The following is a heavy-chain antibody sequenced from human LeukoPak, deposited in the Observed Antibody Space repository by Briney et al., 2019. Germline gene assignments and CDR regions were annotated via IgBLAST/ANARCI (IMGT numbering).Heavy chain of an antibody. CDR2: IYYSGST. CDR1: GGSISSYY. J-gene: IGHJ6*03. Sequence: PSETLSLTCTVSGGSISSYYWSWIRQPPGKGLEWIGYIYYSGSTNYNPSLKSRVTISVDTSKNQFSLKLSSVTAADTAVYYCARVLGSLEQQLVRDGKGNYYYYYYMDVWGKGTTVTVSS. V-gene: IGHV4-59*01. CDR3: ARVLGSLEQQLVRDGKGNYYYYYYMDV. D-gene: IGHD6-13*01.